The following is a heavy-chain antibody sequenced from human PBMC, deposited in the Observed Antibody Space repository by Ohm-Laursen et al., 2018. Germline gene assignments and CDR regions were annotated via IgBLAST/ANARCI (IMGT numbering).Heavy chain of an antibody. CDR3: ARDHMDFGDPYYIDY. Sequence: ASEKVSCKASGYTFTGYYMHWVRQAPGPGLEWMGWIYPYSGGTNYAQKFQGRVAMTRDTSRNTVNMELSSLRSDDTAVYFCARDHMDFGDPYYIDYWGQGTLVTVSS. D-gene: IGHD4-17*01. J-gene: IGHJ4*02. CDR1: GYTFTGYY. V-gene: IGHV1-2*02. CDR2: IYPYSGGT.